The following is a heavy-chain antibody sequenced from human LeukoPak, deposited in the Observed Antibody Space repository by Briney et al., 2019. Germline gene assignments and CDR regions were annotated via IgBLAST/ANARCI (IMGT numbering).Heavy chain of an antibody. CDR1: GFTLSSYW. CDR3: ARDYDY. J-gene: IGHJ4*02. CDR2: IKQDGSEK. V-gene: IGHV3-7*03. Sequence: GGSLRLSCTGSGFTLSSYWMNWVRQAPGKGLEWVANIKQDGSEKYYMDSVKGRFTISRDNAKNSLYLQMNSLRAEDTAAYYCARDYDYWGQGTLVTVSS.